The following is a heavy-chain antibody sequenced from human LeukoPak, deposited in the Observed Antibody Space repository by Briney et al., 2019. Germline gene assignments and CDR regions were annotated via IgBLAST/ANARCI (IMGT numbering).Heavy chain of an antibody. CDR2: MYQTGIT. Sequence: SETLSLTCTVSGYSISSAYYWGWIRQPPGKGLEWIGTMYQTGITYYKPSLKSRVTISVDRSKNQFSLKMSSVTAADTAVYYCAKSGGYGLIDYWGQGTLVTVSS. D-gene: IGHD6-25*01. V-gene: IGHV4-38-2*02. CDR1: GYSISSAYY. CDR3: AKSGGYGLIDY. J-gene: IGHJ4*01.